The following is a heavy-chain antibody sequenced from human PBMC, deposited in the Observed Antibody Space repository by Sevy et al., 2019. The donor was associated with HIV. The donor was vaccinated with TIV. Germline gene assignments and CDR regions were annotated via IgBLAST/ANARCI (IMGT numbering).Heavy chain of an antibody. CDR1: GGSFSGYY. CDR2: INHSGST. D-gene: IGHD3-22*01. CDR3: ARRGIVVVINPSCWWFDP. V-gene: IGHV4-34*01. Sequence: SETLSLTCAVYGGSFSGYYWSWIHQPPGKGLEWIGEINHSGSTNYNPSLKSRVTISVDTSKNQLFLKLSSVTAADTAVYYCARRGIVVVINPSCWWFDPWGQGTLVTVSS. J-gene: IGHJ5*02.